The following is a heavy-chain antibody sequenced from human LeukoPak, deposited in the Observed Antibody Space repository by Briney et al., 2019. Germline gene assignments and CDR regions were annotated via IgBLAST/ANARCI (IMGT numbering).Heavy chain of an antibody. CDR2: LGTAGDT. CDR3: ARQSTPHGNFDY. CDR1: GFTLTNYA. J-gene: IGHJ4*02. D-gene: IGHD5-24*01. V-gene: IGHV3-13*01. Sequence: PGGSLRLSCAASGFTLTNYAMHWVRQPAGEGLEWVSALGTAGDTFYPGSVKGRFTISRDKAKKSLFLQMNSLSVEDTAIYYCARQSTPHGNFDYWGQGTLVTVSS.